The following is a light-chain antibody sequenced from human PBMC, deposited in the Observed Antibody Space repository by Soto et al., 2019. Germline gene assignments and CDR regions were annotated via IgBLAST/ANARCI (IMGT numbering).Light chain of an antibody. CDR3: QSYDSSLSGSV. J-gene: IGLJ2*01. CDR1: RSNIGAGND. V-gene: IGLV1-40*01. CDR2: GNN. Sequence: QSVLTQPPSVSGAPGQRVTISCTGTRSNIGAGNDVDWYQQLPGTAPKLLIYGNNNRPSGVPDRFSGSKSGTSASLAITGLQAEDEAVYYCQSYDSSLSGSVFGGGTKLTVL.